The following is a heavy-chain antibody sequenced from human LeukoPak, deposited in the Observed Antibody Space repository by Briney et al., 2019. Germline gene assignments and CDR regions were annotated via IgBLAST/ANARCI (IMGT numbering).Heavy chain of an antibody. J-gene: IGHJ4*02. CDR3: ARGLATRVVSRLARKVYYFDY. CDR1: GGSFSGYY. V-gene: IGHV4-34*01. D-gene: IGHD1-1*01. Sequence: PSETLSLTCAVYGGSFSGYYWSWIRQPPGKGLEWIGEINHSGSTNYNPSLKSRVTISVDTSKNQFSLKLSSVTAADTAVYYCARGLATRVVSRLARKVYYFDYWGQGTLVTVSS. CDR2: INHSGST.